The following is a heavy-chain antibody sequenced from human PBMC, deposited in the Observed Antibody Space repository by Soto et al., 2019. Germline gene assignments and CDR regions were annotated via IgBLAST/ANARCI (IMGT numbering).Heavy chain of an antibody. D-gene: IGHD3-10*01. J-gene: IGHJ6*02. Sequence: SETLSLTCTVSGGSISSGDYYWSWIRQPPGKGLEWIGYIYYSGSTYYNPSLKSRVTISVDTSKNQFSLKLSSVTAADTAVYYCARDRGDYGMDVWGQGTTGTVSS. V-gene: IGHV4-30-4*01. CDR3: ARDRGDYGMDV. CDR2: IYYSGST. CDR1: GGSISSGDYY.